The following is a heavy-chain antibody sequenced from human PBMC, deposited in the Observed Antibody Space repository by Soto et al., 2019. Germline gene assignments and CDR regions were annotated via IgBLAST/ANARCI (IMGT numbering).Heavy chain of an antibody. J-gene: IGHJ1*01. D-gene: IGHD1-1*01. CDR1: VGSISIYY. CDR2: IYYSGST. V-gene: IGHV4-59*01. CDR3: ARGYAKYSQH. Sequence: PSETLCLTCTSSVGSISIYYWSWIGQPPGKGLDRIGYIYYSGSTNYNPSLKSRVTISIDTSKKQFSLKVDAVAAADTAVYYCARGYAKYSQHWGQGTLVTVSS.